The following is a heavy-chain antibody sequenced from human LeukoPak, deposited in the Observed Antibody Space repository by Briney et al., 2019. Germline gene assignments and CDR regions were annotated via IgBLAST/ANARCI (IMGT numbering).Heavy chain of an antibody. D-gene: IGHD3-10*01. Sequence: GGSLRLSCAASGFTFSSYWMSSVRHAPGKGLEWVANIKQDGSEKYYVDSVKGRFTISRDNAKNSLYLQMNSVRAEVTAVYYCAREVLWCGELLGYWGQGTLVTVSS. CDR1: GFTFSSYW. J-gene: IGHJ4*02. CDR2: IKQDGSEK. CDR3: AREVLWCGELLGY. V-gene: IGHV3-7*01.